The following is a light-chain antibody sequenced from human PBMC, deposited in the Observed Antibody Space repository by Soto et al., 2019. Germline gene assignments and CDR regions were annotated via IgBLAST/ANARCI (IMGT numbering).Light chain of an antibody. V-gene: IGKV1-39*01. CDR2: AAS. Sequence: DIQMTQSPASLSASVGDRVTITCRASQSISFYLNWYQQKPGKAPKLLIYAASSLQSGVPSRFSGSGSGTDFTLTISSLQPEDFATYYCQQSYNTPWTFGQGTKVEIK. CDR3: QQSYNTPWT. CDR1: QSISFY. J-gene: IGKJ1*01.